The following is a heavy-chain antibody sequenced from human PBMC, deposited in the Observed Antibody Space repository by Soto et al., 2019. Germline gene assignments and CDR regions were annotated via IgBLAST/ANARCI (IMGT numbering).Heavy chain of an antibody. D-gene: IGHD6-25*01. CDR2: FSLSGDT. CDR1: GDSIRAFY. CDR3: AREVKQRLGYYYIGLDV. Sequence: QVQLQESGPGLVKPSETVSLTCAVSGDSIRAFYWSWFRQPAGGGLEWIGSFSLSGDTDYNPSLRSRLTMSFDTSKSQFSLRLTSVTAADTAVYYCAREVKQRLGYYYIGLDVWGQGTTVTVSS. J-gene: IGHJ6*02. V-gene: IGHV4-4*07.